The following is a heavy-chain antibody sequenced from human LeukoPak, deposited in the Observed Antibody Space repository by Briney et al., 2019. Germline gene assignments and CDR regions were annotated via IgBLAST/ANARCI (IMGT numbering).Heavy chain of an antibody. Sequence: PGGSLRLSCAASGFTFSSYAMSWVRQAPGEGLEWVSAISGSGGSTYYADSVKGRFTISRDNSKNTLYLQMNSLRAEDTAVYYCAKVLGTYYYDSSGRDYFDYWGQGTLVTVSS. CDR3: AKVLGTYYYDSSGRDYFDY. D-gene: IGHD3-22*01. J-gene: IGHJ4*02. CDR2: ISGSGGST. V-gene: IGHV3-23*01. CDR1: GFTFSSYA.